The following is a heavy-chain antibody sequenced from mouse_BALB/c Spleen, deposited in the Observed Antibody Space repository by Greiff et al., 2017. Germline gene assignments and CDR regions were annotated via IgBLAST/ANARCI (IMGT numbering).Heavy chain of an antibody. CDR3: ARDDGYPYWYFDV. D-gene: IGHD2-3*01. Sequence: EVKLMESGPELVKPGASVKMSCKASGYTFTSYVMHWVKQKPGQGLEWIGYINPYNDGTKYNEKFKGKATLTSDKSSSTAYMELSSLTSEDSAVYYCARDDGYPYWYFDVWGAGTTVTVSS. CDR2: INPYNDGT. V-gene: IGHV1-14*01. J-gene: IGHJ1*01. CDR1: GYTFTSYV.